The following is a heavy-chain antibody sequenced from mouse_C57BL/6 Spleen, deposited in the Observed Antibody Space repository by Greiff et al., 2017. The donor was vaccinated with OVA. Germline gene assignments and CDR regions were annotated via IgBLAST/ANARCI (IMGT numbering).Heavy chain of an antibody. V-gene: IGHV1-52*01. J-gene: IGHJ1*03. CDR2: IDPSDSET. CDR1: GYTFTSYW. CDR3: ARKAYYYGSSGWYFDV. D-gene: IGHD1-1*01. Sequence: QVQLQQPGAELVRPGSSVKLSCKASGYTFTSYWMHWVKQRPIQGLEWIGNIDPSDSETHYNQKFKDKATLTVDKSSSTAYMQLSSLTSEDSAVYYCARKAYYYGSSGWYFDVWGTGTTVTVSS.